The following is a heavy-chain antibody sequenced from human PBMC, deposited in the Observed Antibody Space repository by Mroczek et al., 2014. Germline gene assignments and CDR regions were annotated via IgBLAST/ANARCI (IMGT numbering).Heavy chain of an antibody. CDR3: AREGRYGGNFYDY. D-gene: IGHD4-23*01. CDR1: GGSFSGYY. Sequence: QVQLQQWGAGLLKPSETLSLTCAVYGGSFSGYYWSWIRQPPGKGLEWIGEINHSGSTNYNPSLKSRVTISVDTSKNQFSLKLSSVTAADTAVYYCAREGRYGGNFYDYWGQGTLVTVSS. V-gene: IGHV4-34*01. CDR2: INHSGST. J-gene: IGHJ4*02.